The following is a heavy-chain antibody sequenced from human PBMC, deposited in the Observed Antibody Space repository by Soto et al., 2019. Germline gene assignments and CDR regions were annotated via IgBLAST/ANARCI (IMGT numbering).Heavy chain of an antibody. CDR1: GGTFSSYT. CDR3: ARDGGYSSGWYSGNWFDP. J-gene: IGHJ5*02. Sequence: QVQLVQSGAEVKKPGSSVKVSCKASGGTFSSYTISWVRQAPGQGLEWMGRIIPILGIANYAQKFQGRVTITADKSTSTAYMELRSMRSEDTAVYYCARDGGYSSGWYSGNWFDPWGQGTLVTVSS. V-gene: IGHV1-69*08. CDR2: IIPILGIA. D-gene: IGHD6-19*01.